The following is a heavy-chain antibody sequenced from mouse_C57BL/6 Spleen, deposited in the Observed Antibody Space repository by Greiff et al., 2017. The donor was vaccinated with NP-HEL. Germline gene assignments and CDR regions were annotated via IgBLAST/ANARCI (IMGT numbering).Heavy chain of an antibody. D-gene: IGHD2-1*01. CDR1: GFTFSSYA. Sequence: EVKLMESGGGLVKPGGSLKLSCAASGFTFSSYAMSWVRPTPEKRLEWVATISDGGSYTYYPDNVKGRFTISRDNAKNNLYLQMSHLKSEDTAMYYCARDNGNYDYWGQGTTLTVSS. CDR3: ARDNGNYDY. V-gene: IGHV5-4*01. J-gene: IGHJ2*01. CDR2: ISDGGSYT.